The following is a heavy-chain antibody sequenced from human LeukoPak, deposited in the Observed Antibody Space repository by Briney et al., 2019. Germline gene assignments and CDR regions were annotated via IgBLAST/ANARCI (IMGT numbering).Heavy chain of an antibody. J-gene: IGHJ4*02. CDR2: INHSGST. V-gene: IGHV4-34*01. CDR1: GGSFSGYY. Sequence: PSETLSLTCAVYGGSFSGYYWSWIRQPPGKGLEWIGEINHSGSTNYNPSLKSRVTISVDTSKNQFSLKLSSVTAADTAAYYCARGGRGYSYGNLDYWGQGTLVTVSS. CDR3: ARGGRGYSYGNLDY. D-gene: IGHD5-18*01.